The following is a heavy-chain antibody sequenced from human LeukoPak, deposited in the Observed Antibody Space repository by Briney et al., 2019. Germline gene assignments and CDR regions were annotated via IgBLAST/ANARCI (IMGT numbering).Heavy chain of an antibody. V-gene: IGHV1-8*03. Sequence: ASVKVSCKAPGYTFTSYDINWVRQATGQGLEWMGWMNPNSGNTGYAQKFQGRVTITRNTSISTAYMELSSLRSEDTAVYYCARADYDFWSGYYYNWFDPWGQGTLVTVSS. CDR3: ARADYDFWSGYYYNWFDP. CDR2: MNPNSGNT. D-gene: IGHD3-3*01. CDR1: GYTFTSYD. J-gene: IGHJ5*02.